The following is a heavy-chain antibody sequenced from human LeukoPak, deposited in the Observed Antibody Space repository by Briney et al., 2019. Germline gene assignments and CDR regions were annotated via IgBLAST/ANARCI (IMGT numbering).Heavy chain of an antibody. CDR2: IWYDGSNK. D-gene: IGHD5-18*01. V-gene: IGHV3-33*06. Sequence: GRSLRLSCAASGFTFSSYGMHWVRQAPGKGLEWVAVIWYDGSNKYYADSAKGRFTISRDNSKNTLYLQMNSLRAEDTAVYYCAKCLGYSYGPSDYWGQGTLVTVSS. CDR1: GFTFSSYG. J-gene: IGHJ4*02. CDR3: AKCLGYSYGPSDY.